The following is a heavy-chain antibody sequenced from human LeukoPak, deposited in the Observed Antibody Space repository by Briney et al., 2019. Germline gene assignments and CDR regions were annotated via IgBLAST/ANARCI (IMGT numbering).Heavy chain of an antibody. J-gene: IGHJ4*02. Sequence: SSETLSLTCTVSSGSISSSSYYWGWIRQPPGKGLEWIGSIYHSGSTYYNPSLKSRVTISVDTSKNQFSLKLSSVTAADTAVYYCAFHYYDSSYFDYWGQGTLVTVSS. CDR1: SGSISSSSYY. D-gene: IGHD3-22*01. CDR3: AFHYYDSSYFDY. CDR2: IYHSGST. V-gene: IGHV4-39*07.